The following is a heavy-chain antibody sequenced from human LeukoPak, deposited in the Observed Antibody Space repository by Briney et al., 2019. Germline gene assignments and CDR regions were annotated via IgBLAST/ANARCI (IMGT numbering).Heavy chain of an antibody. CDR1: GYTFTTYA. J-gene: IGHJ4*02. CDR3: GRDPKLGIRGYTYGYIDF. D-gene: IGHD5-18*01. CDR2: INTDTGNP. V-gene: IGHV7-4-1*02. Sequence: ASVKVSCKTSGYTFTTYAISWVRQAPGQGLEWMGWINTDTGNPTYAQGFFTGRYVFSLDTSVNTAYLQITGLKADDTAVYYCGRDPKLGIRGYTYGYIDFWGQGTLVTVAS.